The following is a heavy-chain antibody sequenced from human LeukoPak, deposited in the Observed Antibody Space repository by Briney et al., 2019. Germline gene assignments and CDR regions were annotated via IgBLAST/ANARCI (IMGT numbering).Heavy chain of an antibody. CDR3: AKDLSSSWSPIQFDP. Sequence: GGSLRLSCAASGFTFSSYAMSWVRQAPGKGLEWVSAISGSGNSTYYADSVKGRFTISRDNSKNTLYLQMNSLRAEDTAVYYCAKDLSSSWSPIQFDPWGQGTLVTVSS. J-gene: IGHJ5*02. CDR1: GFTFSSYA. D-gene: IGHD6-13*01. V-gene: IGHV3-23*01. CDR2: ISGSGNST.